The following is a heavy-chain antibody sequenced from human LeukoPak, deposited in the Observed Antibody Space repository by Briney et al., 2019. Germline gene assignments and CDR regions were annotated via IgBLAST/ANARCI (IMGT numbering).Heavy chain of an antibody. CDR3: ARGSRGFGP. CDR1: GGSISSSSYY. D-gene: IGHD3-10*01. Sequence: ETLSLTCTVSGGSISSSSYYWGWIRQPPGKGLEWVANIKQDGSEKYYVDSVKGRFTISRDNAKNSLYLQMNSLRAEDTAVYYCARGSRGFGPWGQGTLVTVSS. J-gene: IGHJ5*02. V-gene: IGHV3-7*01. CDR2: IKQDGSEK.